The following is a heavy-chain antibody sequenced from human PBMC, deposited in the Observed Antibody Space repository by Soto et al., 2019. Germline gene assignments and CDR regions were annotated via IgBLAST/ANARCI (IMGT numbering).Heavy chain of an antibody. V-gene: IGHV4-59*01. CDR3: ARGGGGGYDYELGY. CDR1: GGSISSNY. CDR2: IYYTGNT. D-gene: IGHD5-12*01. Sequence: SETLSLTCTVSGGSISSNYWSWIRQPPGKGLEWIGYIYYTGNTNYKPSLRSRVTISVDTSKNQFSLKLTCVTAADTAVYYCARGGGGGYDYELGYWGQGTLVTVSS. J-gene: IGHJ4*02.